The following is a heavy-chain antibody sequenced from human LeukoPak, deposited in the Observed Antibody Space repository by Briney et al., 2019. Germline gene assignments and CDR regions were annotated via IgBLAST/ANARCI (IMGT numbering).Heavy chain of an antibody. D-gene: IGHD3-22*01. CDR1: GFTFSSYG. J-gene: IGHJ3*02. CDR3: ARDHHRRLYDSQARDTFDI. Sequence: GGSLRLSCAASGFTFSSYGMSWVRQAPGKGLEWVSAISGSGGSTYYADSVKGRFTISRDNSKNTLYLQMNSLRAEDTAVYYCARDHHRRLYDSQARDTFDIWGQGTLVTVSS. CDR2: ISGSGGST. V-gene: IGHV3-23*01.